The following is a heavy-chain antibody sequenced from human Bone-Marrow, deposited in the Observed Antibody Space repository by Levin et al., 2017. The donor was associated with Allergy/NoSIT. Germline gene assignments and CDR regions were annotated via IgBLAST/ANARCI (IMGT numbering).Heavy chain of an antibody. D-gene: IGHD3-16*01. CDR1: GGSINSYY. V-gene: IGHV4-59*08. CDR3: ARHLGGADILDY. J-gene: IGHJ4*02. Sequence: RASETLSLTCTVSGGSINSYYWSWIRRPPGKGLEWIGYIYYSGSTNYNPSLKSRVTISVDTSKNQFSLKLRSVTAADTAVYYCARHLGGADILDYWGQGTLVTVSS. CDR2: IYYSGST.